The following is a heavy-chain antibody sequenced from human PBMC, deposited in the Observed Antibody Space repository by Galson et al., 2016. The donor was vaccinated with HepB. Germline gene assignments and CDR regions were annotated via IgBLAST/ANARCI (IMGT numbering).Heavy chain of an antibody. CDR1: GASVSSSSYY. Sequence: SETLSLTCSVSGASVSSSSYYWGWIRQPPGKGLEWIGSIYYSGSTYYNPSLKSRVTISVDTSKNQFSLKLSSVTAADTAVYYCARRVGRWLPVDYWGQGTLVTVSS. D-gene: IGHD5-24*01. J-gene: IGHJ4*02. CDR2: IYYSGST. CDR3: ARRVGRWLPVDY. V-gene: IGHV4-39*01.